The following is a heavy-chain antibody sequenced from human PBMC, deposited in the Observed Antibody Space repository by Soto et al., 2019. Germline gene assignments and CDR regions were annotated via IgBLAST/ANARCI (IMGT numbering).Heavy chain of an antibody. CDR3: ATQRGASPYINYDILSALFDP. V-gene: IGHV1-69*01. J-gene: IGHJ5*02. CDR1: GGTFSSYA. CDR2: IIPIFGTA. Sequence: GASVKVSCKASGGTFSSYAISWVRQAPGQGLEWMGGIIPIFGTANYAQKFQGRVTITADESTSTAYMELSSLRSEDTAVYYCATQRGASPYINYDILSALFDPWGQGTLVTVSS. D-gene: IGHD3-9*01.